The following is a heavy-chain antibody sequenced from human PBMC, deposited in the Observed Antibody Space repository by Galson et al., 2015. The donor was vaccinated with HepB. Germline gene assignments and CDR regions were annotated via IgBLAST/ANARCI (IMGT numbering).Heavy chain of an antibody. CDR2: ISAYNGNT. D-gene: IGHD3-22*01. V-gene: IGHV1-18*04. CDR1: GYTFTSYG. CDR3: AREISRRITMIVVGLDALDI. Sequence: SVKVSCKASGYTFTSYGISWVRQAPGQGLEWMGWISAYNGNTNYAQKLQGRVTMTTDTSTSTAYMELRSLRSDDTAVYYCAREISRRITMIVVGLDALDIWGQGTMVTVSS. J-gene: IGHJ3*02.